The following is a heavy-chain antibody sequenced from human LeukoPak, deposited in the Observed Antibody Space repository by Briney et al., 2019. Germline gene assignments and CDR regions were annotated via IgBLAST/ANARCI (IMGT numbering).Heavy chain of an antibody. V-gene: IGHV1-18*01. CDR3: ARKVVVPAEADY. CDR2: ISTYNANT. J-gene: IGHJ4*02. D-gene: IGHD2-2*01. CDR1: GYTFASYG. Sequence: GASVKVSCKASGYTFASYGISWVRQAPGQGLEWMGWISTYNANTKYAQKLQGRVTMTTDTSTSTAYMELRSLRSDDTAICYCARKVVVPAEADYWGQGTLVTVSS.